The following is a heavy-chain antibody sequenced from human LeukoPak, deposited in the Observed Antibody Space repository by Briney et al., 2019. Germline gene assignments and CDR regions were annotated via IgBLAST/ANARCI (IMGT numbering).Heavy chain of an antibody. V-gene: IGHV1-46*01. J-gene: IGHJ5*02. CDR1: VYTFTSYY. D-gene: IGHD4-23*01. CDR3: ARDNSVEDTAWWFDP. Sequence: ASVKVSCKACVYTFTSYYMHWVRQVPGQGLEWMGIINPSGGSTSYAQKFQGRVTMTRDISTSTDYMELSSLRSEDTAVYYCARDNSVEDTAWWFDPWGQGTLVTVSS. CDR2: INPSGGST.